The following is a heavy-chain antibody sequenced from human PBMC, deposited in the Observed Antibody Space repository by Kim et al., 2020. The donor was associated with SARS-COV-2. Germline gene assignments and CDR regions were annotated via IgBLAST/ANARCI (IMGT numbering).Heavy chain of an antibody. Sequence: PVKGRFTISRDDSKNTLYLQMNSLKTEDTAVYYCTGEMGWFGELSTTVDYWGQGTLVTVSS. CDR3: TGEMGWFGELSTTVDY. V-gene: IGHV3-15*01. J-gene: IGHJ4*02. D-gene: IGHD3-10*01.